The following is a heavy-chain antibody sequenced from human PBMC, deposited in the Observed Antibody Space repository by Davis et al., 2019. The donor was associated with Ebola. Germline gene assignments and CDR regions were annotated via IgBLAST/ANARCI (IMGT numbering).Heavy chain of an antibody. V-gene: IGHV3-30-3*01. Sequence: GESLKISCAASGFTFSSYAMHWVRQAPGKGLEWVAVISYDGSNKYYADSVKGRFTISRDNSKNTLYLQMNSLRAEDTAVYYCAAEVGVVVSEGLDYWGQGTLVTVSS. CDR2: ISYDGSNK. CDR3: AAEVGVVVSEGLDY. D-gene: IGHD2-15*01. J-gene: IGHJ4*02. CDR1: GFTFSSYA.